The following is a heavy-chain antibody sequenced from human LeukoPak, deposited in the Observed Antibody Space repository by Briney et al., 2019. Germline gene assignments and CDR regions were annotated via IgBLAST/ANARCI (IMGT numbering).Heavy chain of an antibody. V-gene: IGHV3-23*01. CDR3: AKQRGALRENYYMDV. Sequence: GGSLRLSCLASGFSFSNYAMSWVRQAPGNGLEWVSNAGSSSRLYGDSVKGRFSVSRDNSKNTLYLQMNSLRAEDTAVYYCAKQRGALRENYYMDVWGKGTTVTVSS. J-gene: IGHJ6*03. CDR1: GFSFSNYA. CDR2: AGSSSR.